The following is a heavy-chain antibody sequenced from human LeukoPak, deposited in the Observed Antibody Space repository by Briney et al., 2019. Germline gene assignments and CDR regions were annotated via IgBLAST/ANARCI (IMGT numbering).Heavy chain of an antibody. V-gene: IGHV1-24*01. CDR2: FDPEDGER. CDR3: ATALRLEALDL. Sequence: ASMKVSCKVSGYTLTELSTHWVRQAPGKGLEWMGGFDPEDGERIYAQKFQDRVTMTEDTSTDTAYMELRSLRSEDTAMYYCATALRLEALDLWGHGTMVTVSS. CDR1: GYTLTELS. J-gene: IGHJ3*01. D-gene: IGHD3-16*01.